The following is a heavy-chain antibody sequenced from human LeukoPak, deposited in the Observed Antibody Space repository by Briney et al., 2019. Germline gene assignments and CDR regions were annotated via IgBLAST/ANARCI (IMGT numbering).Heavy chain of an antibody. D-gene: IGHD6-19*01. J-gene: IGHJ4*02. CDR2: FDPEDGET. CDR3: ATDLGWRFDY. V-gene: IGHV1-24*01. CDR1: GYTLTELS. Sequence: GASVTVSCKVSGYTLTELSMHWVRQAPGKGLEWMGGFDPEDGETIYAQKFQGRVTMTEDTSTDTAYMELSSLRSEDTAVYYCATDLGWRFDYWAREPWSPSPQ.